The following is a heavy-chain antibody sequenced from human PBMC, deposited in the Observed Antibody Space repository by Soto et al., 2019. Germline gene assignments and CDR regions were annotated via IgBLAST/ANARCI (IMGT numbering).Heavy chain of an antibody. CDR3: ARVSMDGYNSDDY. Sequence: GASVKVSCKASGGTFSSYAISCVRQAPGQGLEWMGGIIPIFGTANYAQKFQGRVTITADESTSTAYMELSSLRSEDTAVYYCARVSMDGYNSDDYWGQGTLVTVSS. CDR1: GGTFSSYA. D-gene: IGHD5-12*01. V-gene: IGHV1-69*13. J-gene: IGHJ4*02. CDR2: IIPIFGTA.